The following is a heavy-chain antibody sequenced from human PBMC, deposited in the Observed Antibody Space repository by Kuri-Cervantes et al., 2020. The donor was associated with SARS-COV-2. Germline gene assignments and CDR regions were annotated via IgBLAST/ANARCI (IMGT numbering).Heavy chain of an antibody. Sequence: GESLKISCAASGFTLSTYWMSWVRQAPGKGLEWVANIKHDGSERFYVDSVKGRFTISRDNAKNSLYLQMDSLRAEDTAVYYCVREKGGWLQGDYWGQGTLVTVSS. CDR3: VREKGGWLQGDY. J-gene: IGHJ4*02. CDR1: GFTLSTYW. D-gene: IGHD5-24*01. V-gene: IGHV3-7*01. CDR2: IKHDGSER.